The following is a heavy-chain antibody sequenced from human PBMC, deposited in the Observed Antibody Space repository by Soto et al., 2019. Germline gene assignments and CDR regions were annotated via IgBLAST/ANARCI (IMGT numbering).Heavy chain of an antibody. J-gene: IGHJ5*01. V-gene: IGHV5-51*07. CDR2: VYPGDSDT. CDR1: GDRVPRYW. D-gene: IGHD3-16*01. CDR3: ARGPAWDYIMQWLHS. Sequence: ESLPMSGETRGDRVPRYWRAWEHQIRGKGLEWMGVVYPGDSDTKYSPSFQGHVTISADRSSSTAFLQWSSLKASDTAVYYFARGPAWDYIMQWLHSWCHGTLVTVSP.